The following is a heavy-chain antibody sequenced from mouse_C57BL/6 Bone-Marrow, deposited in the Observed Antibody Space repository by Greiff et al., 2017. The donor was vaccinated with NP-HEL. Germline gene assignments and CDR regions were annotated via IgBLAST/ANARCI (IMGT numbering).Heavy chain of an antibody. CDR1: GFSLTSYG. J-gene: IGHJ3*01. Sequence: QVHVKQSGPGLVQPSQCLSITCTVSGFSLTSYGVHWVRQSPGKGLEWLGVIWSGGSTDYNAAFISRLSISKDNSKSQVFFKMNSLQADDTAIYYCARLLRYAYWGQGTLVTVSA. CDR2: IWSGGST. D-gene: IGHD1-1*01. CDR3: ARLLRYAY. V-gene: IGHV2-2*01.